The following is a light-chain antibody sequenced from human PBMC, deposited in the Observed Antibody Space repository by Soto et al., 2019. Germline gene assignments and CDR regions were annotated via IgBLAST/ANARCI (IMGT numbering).Light chain of an antibody. CDR2: GAS. CDR1: QSISSY. Sequence: DIQMTQSPSSLSASVGDKVTITCRASQSISSYLNWYQQKPGKAPDLLIYGASSLQSGVPSRFSGSGSGTDFTLTISSLQPEDFATYYCQQSYTTPCTFGPGTKVDIK. V-gene: IGKV1-39*01. CDR3: QQSYTTPCT. J-gene: IGKJ3*01.